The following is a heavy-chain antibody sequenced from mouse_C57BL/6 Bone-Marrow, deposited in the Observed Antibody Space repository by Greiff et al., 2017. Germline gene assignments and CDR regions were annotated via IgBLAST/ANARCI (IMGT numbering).Heavy chain of an antibody. V-gene: IGHV5-6*01. J-gene: IGHJ3*01. Sequence: EVKLLESGGDLVKPGGSLKLSCAASGFTFSSYGMSWVRQTPDKRLEWVATISSGGSYTYYPDSVKGRFTISRDNAKNTLYLQMSSLKSEDTAMYYCARQGYWAYWGQGTLVTVSA. CDR1: GFTFSSYG. CDR3: ARQGYWAY. CDR2: ISSGGSYT. D-gene: IGHD2-3*01.